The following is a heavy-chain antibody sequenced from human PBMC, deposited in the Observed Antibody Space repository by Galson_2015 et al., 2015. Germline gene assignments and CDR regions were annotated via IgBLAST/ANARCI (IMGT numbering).Heavy chain of an antibody. V-gene: IGHV3-48*02. J-gene: IGHJ4*02. CDR1: GFTFNRYS. Sequence: SLRLSCAASGFTFNRYSMNWVRQAPGKGLGWVAYTTSGSSTIYYADSVKGRFTISRDDAKNSLYLQMNSLGDEDTAVYYCARSYHGTGNLFDYWGQGSLVTVSS. D-gene: IGHD2-2*01. CDR2: TTSGSSTI. CDR3: ARSYHGTGNLFDY.